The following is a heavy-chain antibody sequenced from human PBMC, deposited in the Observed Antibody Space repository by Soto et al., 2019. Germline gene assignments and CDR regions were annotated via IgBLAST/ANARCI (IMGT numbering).Heavy chain of an antibody. J-gene: IGHJ6*02. CDR3: ARGHSTDCSDGVCASSYNHEMDV. V-gene: IGHV1-2*04. CDR2: INPKSGGT. D-gene: IGHD2-8*01. CDR1: RYTFTDYH. Sequence: ASVKVSCKASRYTFTDYHIYWVRQAPGQGLEWLGRINPKSGGTSTAQKFQGWITMTRDTSISTAYMELTRLGSDDTAVYFCARGHSTDCSDGVCASSYNHEMDVWGPGTTVTVSS.